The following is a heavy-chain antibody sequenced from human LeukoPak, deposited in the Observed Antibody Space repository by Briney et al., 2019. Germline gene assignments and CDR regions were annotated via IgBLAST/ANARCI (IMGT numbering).Heavy chain of an antibody. J-gene: IGHJ4*02. D-gene: IGHD3-10*01. CDR2: IYYSGST. CDR1: GGSISSYY. CDR3: ARHGGVENYYGSGSYYTPKKYFDY. V-gene: IGHV4-59*01. Sequence: SETLSLTCTVSGGSISSYYWSWIRQPPGKGLEWIGYIYYSGSTNYNPSLKSRVTISVDTSKNQFSLKLSSVTAADAAVYYCARHGGVENYYGSGSYYTPKKYFDYWGQGTLVTVSS.